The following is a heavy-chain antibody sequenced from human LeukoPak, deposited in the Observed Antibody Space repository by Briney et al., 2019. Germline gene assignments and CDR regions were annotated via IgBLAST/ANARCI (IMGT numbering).Heavy chain of an antibody. CDR1: GYTFTGYY. CDR3: ARARTMVTGHYYYGMDV. J-gene: IGHJ6*02. Sequence: GASVKVSCKAAGYTFTGYYMHWVRHAPAQGLEWMGMINPSGGSTSNAQKFQGRVTITRDTSTSTVYMELSSLRSEDTAVYYCARARTMVTGHYYYGMDVWGQGTTVTVSS. CDR2: INPSGGST. V-gene: IGHV1-46*01. D-gene: IGHD5-18*01.